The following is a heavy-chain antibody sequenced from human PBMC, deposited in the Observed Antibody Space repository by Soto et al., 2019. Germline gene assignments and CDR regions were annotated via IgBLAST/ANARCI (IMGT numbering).Heavy chain of an antibody. Sequence: EVQLMDSGGGLVQPGGSLRLSCAASGFTFSNYAMSWVRQAPGKGLEWVSGMSGSGGSSYYAYSVKGRFTISRENYKKTLYLQMNSPRADDTAAYYWAKGRSSGTFYLDSWGQGTQVTVSS. CDR3: AKGRSSGTFYLDS. CDR2: MSGSGGSS. J-gene: IGHJ4*02. V-gene: IGHV3-23*01. D-gene: IGHD6-19*01. CDR1: GFTFSNYA.